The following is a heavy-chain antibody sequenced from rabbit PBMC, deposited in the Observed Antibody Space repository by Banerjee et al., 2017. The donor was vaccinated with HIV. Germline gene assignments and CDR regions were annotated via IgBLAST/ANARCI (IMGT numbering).Heavy chain of an antibody. CDR1: GFSFSSGYY. J-gene: IGHJ6*01. V-gene: IGHV1S45*01. CDR3: ARSKYFSSNNYPYYGMDL. Sequence: QEQLEESGGGLVKPGASLSLTCKASGFSFSSGYYMCWVRQAPGKGLEWIACIAAGGSAGTGYANWAKGRFTISKTSSTTVTLQLTSLTAADTATYFCARSKYFSSNNYPYYGMDLWGQGTLVTVS. CDR2: IAAGGSAGT. D-gene: IGHD8-1*01.